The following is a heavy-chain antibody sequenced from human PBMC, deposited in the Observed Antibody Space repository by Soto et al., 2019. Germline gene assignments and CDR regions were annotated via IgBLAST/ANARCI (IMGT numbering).Heavy chain of an antibody. CDR2: INPSGGST. CDR3: ARDSAGQTTGYYYYYYGMDV. J-gene: IGHJ6*02. Sequence: ASVKVSCNASGYTFTSYYMHWVRQAPGQGLEWMGIINPSGGSTSYAQKFQGRVTMTRDTSTSTVYMELSSLRSEDTAVYYCARDSAGQTTGYYYYYYGMDVWGQGTTVTVSS. V-gene: IGHV1-46*01. D-gene: IGHD4-4*01. CDR1: GYTFTSYY.